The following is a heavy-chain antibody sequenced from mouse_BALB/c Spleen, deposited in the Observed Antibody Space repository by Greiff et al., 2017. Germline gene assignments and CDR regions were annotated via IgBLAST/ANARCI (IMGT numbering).Heavy chain of an antibody. D-gene: IGHD2-1*01. CDR2: IYPGDGDT. Sequence: VQLQQSGAELVRPGSSVKISCKASGYAFSSYWMNWVKQRPGQGLEWIGQIYPGDGDTNYNGKFKGKATLTADKSSSTAYMQLSSLTSEDSAVYFCARSDGNYLYYAMDYWGQGTSVTVSS. V-gene: IGHV1-80*01. CDR1: GYAFSSYW. CDR3: ARSDGNYLYYAMDY. J-gene: IGHJ4*01.